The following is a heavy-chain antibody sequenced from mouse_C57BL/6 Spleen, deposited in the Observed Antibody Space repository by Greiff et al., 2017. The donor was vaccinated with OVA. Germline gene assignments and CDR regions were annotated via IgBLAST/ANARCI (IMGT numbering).Heavy chain of an antibody. V-gene: IGHV5S21*01. D-gene: IGHD2-5*01. CDR3: TRRDYSNYDYAMDY. Sequence: EVKVVESGEGLVKPGGSLKLSCAASGFTFSSYAMSWVRQTPEKRLEWVAYISSGGDYIYYADTVKGRFTISRDNARNTLYLQMSSLKSEDTAMYYCTRRDYSNYDYAMDYWGQGTSVTVSS. CDR2: ISSGGDYI. CDR1: GFTFSSYA. J-gene: IGHJ4*01.